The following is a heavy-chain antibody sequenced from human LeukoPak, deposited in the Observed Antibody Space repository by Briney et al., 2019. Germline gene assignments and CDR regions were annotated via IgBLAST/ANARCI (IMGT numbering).Heavy chain of an antibody. Sequence: ASVKVSCKASGYTFTAYYMHWVRQAPGQGLEWMGWINPNSGGTNYAQKFQGRVTMTRDTSISTAYMELNRLISDDTALYYCAKGVAVAGTSFDYWGLGTLVTVSS. CDR3: AKGVAVAGTSFDY. D-gene: IGHD6-19*01. CDR2: INPNSGGT. J-gene: IGHJ4*02. V-gene: IGHV1-2*02. CDR1: GYTFTAYY.